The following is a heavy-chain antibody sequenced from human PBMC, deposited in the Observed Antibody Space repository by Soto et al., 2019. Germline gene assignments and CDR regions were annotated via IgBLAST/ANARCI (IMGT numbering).Heavy chain of an antibody. J-gene: IGHJ4*02. V-gene: IGHV1-8*02. CDR2: MNPNSGNT. CDR3: ARGADITIFGVVIIRVWYFDY. CDR1: GYTFTSYD. Sequence: GASVKVSCKASGYTFTSYDINWVRQATGQGLEWMGWMNPNSGNTGYAQKFQGRVTMTRNTSISTAYMELSSLRSEDTAVYYCARGADITIFGVVIIRVWYFDYWGQGTLVTVSS. D-gene: IGHD3-3*01.